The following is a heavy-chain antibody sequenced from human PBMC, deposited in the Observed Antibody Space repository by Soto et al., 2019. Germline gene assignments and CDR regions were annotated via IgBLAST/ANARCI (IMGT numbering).Heavy chain of an antibody. CDR2: INPNSGGT. CDR3: ASSIAATTYYYYGMDV. CDR1: GDTFTGYY. Sequence: ASVKVSCKASGDTFTGYYMHWVRQAPGQGLEWMGWINPNSGGTNYAQKFQGRVTMTRDTSISTAYMELSRLRSDDTAVYYCASSIAATTYYYYGMDVWGQGTTVTVSS. J-gene: IGHJ6*02. D-gene: IGHD6-13*01. V-gene: IGHV1-2*02.